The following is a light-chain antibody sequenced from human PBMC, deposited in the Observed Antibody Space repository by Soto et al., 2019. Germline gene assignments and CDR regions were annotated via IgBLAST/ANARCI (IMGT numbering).Light chain of an antibody. CDR2: DDN. V-gene: IGLV3-21*02. Sequence: SSELTQPPSVSVAPGQRARISCGGKNIGSKTVHWYQQKPGQAPVLVVYDDNDRPSGIPERFSGSNSGNTATLTISRVEAGDEAEYYCHVWDSNSDQVFGGGTKVTVL. J-gene: IGLJ2*01. CDR1: NIGSKT. CDR3: HVWDSNSDQV.